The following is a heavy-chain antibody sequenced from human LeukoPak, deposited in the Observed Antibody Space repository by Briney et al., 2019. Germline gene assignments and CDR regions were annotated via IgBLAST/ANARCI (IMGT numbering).Heavy chain of an antibody. CDR3: ARVRYNWYYAHDY. V-gene: IGHV1-69*02. Sequence: AASVKVSCKASGGTFSSYTISWVRQAPGQGLEWMGRIIPILGIANYAQKFQGRVTITADKSTSTAYMELSSLRSEDTAVYYCARVRYNWYYAHDYWGQGTLVTVSS. CDR1: GGTFSSYT. D-gene: IGHD1-7*01. J-gene: IGHJ4*02. CDR2: IIPILGIA.